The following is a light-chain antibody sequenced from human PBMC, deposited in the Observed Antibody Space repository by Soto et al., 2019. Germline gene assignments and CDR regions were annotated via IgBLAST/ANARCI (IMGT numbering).Light chain of an antibody. CDR3: QHYKSYSEA. V-gene: IGKV1-5*03. CDR2: KAS. Sequence: DIQMTQSPSTLTGAVGDRVTITCRASQAISSWLAWDQQKPGKAPKLLIYKASTVKSGVPSRFSGSGSGTEFTLTISSLHPDDFATYYCQHYKSYSEAFGQGTKVDIK. CDR1: QAISSW. J-gene: IGKJ1*01.